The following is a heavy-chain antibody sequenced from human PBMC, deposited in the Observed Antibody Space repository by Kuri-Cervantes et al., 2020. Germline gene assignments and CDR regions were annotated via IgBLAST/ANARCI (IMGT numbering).Heavy chain of an antibody. D-gene: IGHD2-2*01. CDR3: AKGASGGYCSSTSCYAFYWYFDL. CDR1: GGTFSSYT. J-gene: IGHJ2*01. V-gene: IGHV1-69*02. CDR2: IIPILGIA. Sequence: SVKVSCKASGGTFSSYTISWVRQAPGQGLEWMGRIIPILGIANYAQKFQGRVTITADKSTSTAYMELSSLRSEDTAVYYCAKGASGGYCSSTSCYAFYWYFDLWGRGTLVTVSS.